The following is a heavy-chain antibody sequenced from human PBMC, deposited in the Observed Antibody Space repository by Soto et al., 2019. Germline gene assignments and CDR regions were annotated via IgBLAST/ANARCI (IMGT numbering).Heavy chain of an antibody. D-gene: IGHD3-3*02. V-gene: IGHV3-66*01. CDR2: IYSSGST. CDR3: ARGSLAASRIVGYYFDY. J-gene: IGHJ4*02. Sequence: EVQLVESGGALVQPGGTLRLSCAASGFTVSDNYMTWVRQAPGKGLEWVSVIYSSGSTYSADSVKGRFTISRDNSKNTLYLQMNSLRAEDTAVYYCARGSLAASRIVGYYFDYWGQGTLVTVSS. CDR1: GFTVSDNY.